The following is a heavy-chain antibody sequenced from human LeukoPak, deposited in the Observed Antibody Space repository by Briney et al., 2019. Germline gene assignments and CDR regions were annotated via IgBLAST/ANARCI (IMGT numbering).Heavy chain of an antibody. CDR1: GFTFSSYS. Sequence: GGSLRLSCAASGFTFSSYSMNWVRQAPGKGLEWVSSISSSSSYIYYADSVKGRFTISRDNAKNSLYLQMNSLRAEDTAVYYCARETFYDSSGGFDYWGQGNPGHRLL. CDR3: ARETFYDSSGGFDY. D-gene: IGHD3-22*01. J-gene: IGHJ4*02. V-gene: IGHV3-21*01. CDR2: ISSSSSYI.